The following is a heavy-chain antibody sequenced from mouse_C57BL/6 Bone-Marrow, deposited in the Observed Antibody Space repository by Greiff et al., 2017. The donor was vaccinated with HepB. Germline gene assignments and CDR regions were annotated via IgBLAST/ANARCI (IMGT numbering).Heavy chain of an antibody. CDR1: GYTFTSYW. D-gene: IGHD1-1*01. CDR2: IDPSDSET. CDR3: ASEEYYCSSPAWFAY. J-gene: IGHJ3*01. Sequence: QVQLQQPGAELVRPGSSVKLSCKASGYTFTSYWMHWVKQRPIQGLEWIGNIDPSDSETHYNQKFKDKATLTVDKSSSTAYMQLNSLTSAVSAVYYWASEEYYCSSPAWFAYWGQGTLVTVSA. V-gene: IGHV1-52*01.